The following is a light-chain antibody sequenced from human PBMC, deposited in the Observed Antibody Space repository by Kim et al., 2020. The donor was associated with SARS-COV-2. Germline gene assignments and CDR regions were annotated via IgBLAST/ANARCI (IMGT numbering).Light chain of an antibody. CDR1: QSISSY. CDR3: QQSYRTPT. J-gene: IGKJ1*01. V-gene: IGKV1-39*01. Sequence: DIQMTQSPSSLSASVGDRVTITCRASQSISSYLNWYQQKPGKAPKLLIYAASSLQSGVPSRFSGSGSGTDFTLTISSLQPEDFATYCCQQSYRTPTFGQGTKVDIK. CDR2: AAS.